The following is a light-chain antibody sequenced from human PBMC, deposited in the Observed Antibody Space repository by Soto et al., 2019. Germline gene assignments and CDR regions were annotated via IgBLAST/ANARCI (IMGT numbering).Light chain of an antibody. V-gene: IGLV4-60*03. J-gene: IGLJ3*02. CDR3: ETWDSNTRV. CDR1: SGHSSYI. CDR2: LEGSGSY. Sequence: QPVLTQSSSASASLGSSVRLTCILSSGHSSYIIAWHQQQPGKAPRYLMKLEGSGSYNKGSGVPDRFSGSSSGADRYLTISNLQSVDEADYYCETWDSNTRVFGGGTKLTVL.